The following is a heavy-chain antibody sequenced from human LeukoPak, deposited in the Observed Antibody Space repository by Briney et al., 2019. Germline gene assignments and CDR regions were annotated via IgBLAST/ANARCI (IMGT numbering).Heavy chain of an antibody. CDR1: GFTFSNYA. Sequence: PGGSLRLSCAASGFTFSNYAMHWVRQAPGKGLEWVAVVLCDGTNQYYADSVKGRFTISRDNSRNTLYLQMDSLRAEDTAVYYCARVVSYYGSSYRLLDLWGRGTLVTVSS. CDR3: ARVVSYYGSSYRLLDL. J-gene: IGHJ2*01. D-gene: IGHD3-10*01. V-gene: IGHV3-30-3*01. CDR2: VLCDGTNQ.